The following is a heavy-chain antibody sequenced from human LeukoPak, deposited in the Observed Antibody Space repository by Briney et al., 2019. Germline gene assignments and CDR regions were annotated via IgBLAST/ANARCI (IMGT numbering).Heavy chain of an antibody. J-gene: IGHJ4*02. CDR3: ASPVVAATGSDY. D-gene: IGHD2-15*01. V-gene: IGHV3-30*02. CDR1: GFTFSSYG. Sequence: GGSLRLSCAASGFTFSSYGMHWVRQAPGKGLEWVAFIRYDGSNKYYVDSVKGRFTISRDNAKNSLYLQMNSLRAEDTAVYYCASPVVAATGSDYWGQGTLVTVSS. CDR2: IRYDGSNK.